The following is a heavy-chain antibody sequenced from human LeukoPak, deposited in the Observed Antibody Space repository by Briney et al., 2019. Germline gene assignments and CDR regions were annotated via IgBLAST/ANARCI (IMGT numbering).Heavy chain of an antibody. V-gene: IGHV1-18*01. J-gene: IGHJ4*02. D-gene: IGHD4-17*01. Sequence: GSSVKVSCKASGGTFNSYAISWVRQAPGQGPEWMGWISTYNGNTKYAQKFQGRVTMTTDTSTSTAYMELRSLRSDDTAVYYCARDEDYGISVNVDYWGQGTLVTVSS. CDR1: GGTFNSYA. CDR3: ARDEDYGISVNVDY. CDR2: ISTYNGNT.